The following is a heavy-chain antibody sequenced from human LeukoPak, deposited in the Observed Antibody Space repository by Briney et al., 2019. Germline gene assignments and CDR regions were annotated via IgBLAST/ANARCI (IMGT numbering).Heavy chain of an antibody. CDR2: ISYDGTYK. V-gene: IGHV3-33*05. CDR3: VKDLGPMTAPPGFDY. Sequence: GGSLRLSCATSGFTFSSYGIHWVRQAPGKGLEWVAAISYDGTYKYYADSLKGRFTISRDDSKNTLYLEMNSLRAEDTAVYYCVKDLGPMTAPPGFDYWGQGTLVTVSS. CDR1: GFTFSSYG. D-gene: IGHD3-22*01. J-gene: IGHJ4*02.